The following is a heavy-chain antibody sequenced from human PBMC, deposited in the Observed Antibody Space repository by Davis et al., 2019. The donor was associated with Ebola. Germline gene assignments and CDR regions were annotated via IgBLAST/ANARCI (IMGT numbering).Heavy chain of an antibody. V-gene: IGHV6-1*01. D-gene: IGHD5-12*01. CDR3: ARGWLRSPGFDY. CDR1: GDSVPSNSGA. J-gene: IGHJ4*02. CDR2: TYYNSKWFN. Sequence: HSQTLSLTCAISGDSVPSNSGAWNWIRQSPSRGLEWLGRTYYNSKWFNDYAVSVKSRITINPDTSKNQFSLQLNSVTPEDTAVYFCARGWLRSPGFDYWGQGTLVTVSS.